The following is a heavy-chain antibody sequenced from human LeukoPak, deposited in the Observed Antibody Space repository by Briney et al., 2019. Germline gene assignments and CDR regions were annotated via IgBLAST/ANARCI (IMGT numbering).Heavy chain of an antibody. D-gene: IGHD1-26*01. V-gene: IGHV2-70*11. CDR2: IDWDDDK. J-gene: IGHJ4*02. CDR3: GRTPSGSYSFDY. Sequence: ESGPTLVNPTQTLTLTCTFSGFSLSTSGMCVSWIRQPPGKALEWLARIDWDDDKYYSTSLKTRLTISKDTSKNQVVLTMTNMDPVDTATYYCGRTPSGSYSFDYWGQGTLVTVSS. CDR1: GFSLSTSGMC.